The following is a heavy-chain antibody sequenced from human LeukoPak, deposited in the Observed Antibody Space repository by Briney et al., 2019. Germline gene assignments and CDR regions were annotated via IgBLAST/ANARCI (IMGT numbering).Heavy chain of an antibody. CDR2: IYPGDSDT. V-gene: IGHV5-51*01. D-gene: IGHD1-26*01. Sequence: GEPLRISCKGSGYSFTSYWIGWVRQMPGKGLEWMGIIYPGDSDTRYSPSFQGQVTISADKSISTAYLQWSSLKASDTAMYYCARHLGATTDYYYYMDVWGKGTTVTVSS. CDR1: GYSFTSYW. CDR3: ARHLGATTDYYYYMDV. J-gene: IGHJ6*03.